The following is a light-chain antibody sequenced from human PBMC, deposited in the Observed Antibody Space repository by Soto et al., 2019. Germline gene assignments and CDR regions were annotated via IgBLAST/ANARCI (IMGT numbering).Light chain of an antibody. V-gene: IGKV3D-15*01. J-gene: IGKJ5*01. Sequence: EIVMTQSPATLSVSPGEPASLSCRASQSAGNFLAWYQQKPGQAPRLLIYYISTRATGIPARFSGSGSGTEFTLTINSLQSDDFAVYYCQQRSNWSSITFGQGTRLEIK. CDR2: YIS. CDR1: QSAGNF. CDR3: QQRSNWSSIT.